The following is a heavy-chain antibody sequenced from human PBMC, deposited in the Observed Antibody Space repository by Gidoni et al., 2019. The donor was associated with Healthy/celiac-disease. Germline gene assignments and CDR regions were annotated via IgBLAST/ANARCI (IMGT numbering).Heavy chain of an antibody. J-gene: IGHJ4*02. CDR1: GFTFSSYA. Sequence: QVQLVESGGGVVQPGRSLRLSCAASGFTFSSYAMHWVRQAPGKGLEWVAVISYDGSNKYYADSVKGRFTISRDNSKNTLYLQMNSLRAEDTAVYYCARDRVKEQWLVVFDYWGQGTLVTVSS. CDR3: ARDRVKEQWLVVFDY. D-gene: IGHD6-19*01. V-gene: IGHV3-30-3*01. CDR2: ISYDGSNK.